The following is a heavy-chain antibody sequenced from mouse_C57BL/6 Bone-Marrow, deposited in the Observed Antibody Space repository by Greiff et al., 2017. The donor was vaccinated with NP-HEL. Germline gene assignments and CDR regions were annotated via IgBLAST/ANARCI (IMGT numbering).Heavy chain of an antibody. CDR2: IDPSDSAT. V-gene: IGHV1-52*01. CDR1: GYTFTSYW. J-gene: IGHJ4*01. Sequence: QVQLQQPGAELVRPGSSVKLSCKASGYTFTSYWMHWVQQRPIQGLEWIGNIDPSDSATHYNQKFKDKATLTVDKSSITAYMQLSSLTSEDAAVYYCARRGAMDYWGQGTSVTVTA. CDR3: ARRGAMDY.